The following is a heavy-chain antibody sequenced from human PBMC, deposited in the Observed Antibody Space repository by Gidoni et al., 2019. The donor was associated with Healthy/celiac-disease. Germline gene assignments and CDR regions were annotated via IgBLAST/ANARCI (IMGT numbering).Heavy chain of an antibody. CDR1: GFTVSSNY. D-gene: IGHD5-12*01. V-gene: IGHV3-53*01. J-gene: IGHJ4*02. CDR2: IDSGGST. Sequence: EVQLVEPGGGLIQPGGSLRLSCAASGFTVSSNYMSWVRQASGKGLDWVSVIDSGGSTYYADSVKGRFTISRDNSKNPLYLQMNSLRAEDTAVYYCARHSGRHGTGDYWGQGTLVTVSS. CDR3: ARHSGRHGTGDY.